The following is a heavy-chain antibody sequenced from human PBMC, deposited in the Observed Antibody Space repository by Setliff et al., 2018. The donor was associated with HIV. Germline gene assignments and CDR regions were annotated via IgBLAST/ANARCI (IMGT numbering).Heavy chain of an antibody. CDR3: ASDIAVIPAASQVGGFDI. CDR1: GYTFTDYY. Sequence: ASVKVSCKASGYTFTDYYIHWVRQAPGQGLEWMGRINPNSGGTNYAQKFQGRVTITRDTSISTTYMELSRLTSDDTAVYYCASDIAVIPAASQVGGFDIWGQGTLVTVSS. V-gene: IGHV1-2*06. D-gene: IGHD2-2*01. J-gene: IGHJ3*02. CDR2: INPNSGGT.